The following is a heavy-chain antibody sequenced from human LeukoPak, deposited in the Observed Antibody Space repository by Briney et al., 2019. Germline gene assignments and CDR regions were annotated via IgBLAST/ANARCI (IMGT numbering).Heavy chain of an antibody. CDR2: ISHGGST. Sequence: SETLSLTCAVSGSSNSSDYYWGWIRQPPGKGLEWIGSISHGGSTYYSPSLKSRLTISVDTSKNQFSLNLSSVTAADTAVYYCAGAPYNFWSTYLDYWGQGTLVTVSS. V-gene: IGHV4-38-2*01. D-gene: IGHD3-3*01. CDR1: GSSNSSDYY. CDR3: AGAPYNFWSTYLDY. J-gene: IGHJ4*02.